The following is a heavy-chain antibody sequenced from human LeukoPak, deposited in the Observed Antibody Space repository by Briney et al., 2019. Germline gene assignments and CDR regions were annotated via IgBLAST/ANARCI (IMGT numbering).Heavy chain of an antibody. CDR2: IYYSGST. J-gene: IGHJ4*02. CDR1: GGSISSYY. CDR3: ARADRGSSPIDY. Sequence: SETLSLTCTVSGGSISSYYWSWIRQPPGKGLEWIGYIYYSGSTNYNPSLKSRVTISVDTSKNQFSLKLSSVTAADTAVYYCARADRGSSPIDYWGQGTLVTVSS. V-gene: IGHV4-59*08. D-gene: IGHD6-6*01.